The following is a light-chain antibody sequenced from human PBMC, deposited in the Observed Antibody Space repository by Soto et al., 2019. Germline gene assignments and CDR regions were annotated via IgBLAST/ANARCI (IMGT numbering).Light chain of an antibody. CDR2: GAS. CDR3: QQTNTFPPT. CDR1: QAFSNL. Sequence: DIQMTQSPSSVSASVGDRVIITCRASQAFSNLLAWYQQKPGKAPKLLIYGASTLQGGVPSRFSGSESGTDFTLTINSLQPEDFATYYCQQTNTFPPTFGGGTKVDVK. J-gene: IGKJ4*01. V-gene: IGKV1-12*01.